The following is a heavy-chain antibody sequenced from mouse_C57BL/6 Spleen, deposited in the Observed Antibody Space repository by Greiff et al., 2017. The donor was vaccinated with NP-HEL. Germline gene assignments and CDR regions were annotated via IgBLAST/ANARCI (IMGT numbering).Heavy chain of an antibody. CDR2: IYPGDGDT. CDR1: GYAFSSSW. J-gene: IGHJ4*01. Sequence: VQGVESGPELEKPGASVKISCKASGYAFSSSWMNWVKQRPGKGLEWIGRIYPGDGDTNYNGKFKGKATLTADKSSSTAYMQLSSLTSEDSAVYFCARLREGYYYAMDYWGQGTSVTVSS. D-gene: IGHD1-1*01. CDR3: ARLREGYYYAMDY. V-gene: IGHV1-82*01.